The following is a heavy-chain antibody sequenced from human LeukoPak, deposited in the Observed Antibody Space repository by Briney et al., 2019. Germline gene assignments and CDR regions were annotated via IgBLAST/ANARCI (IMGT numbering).Heavy chain of an antibody. V-gene: IGHV4-39*07. CDR1: GGSISSSSYY. CDR3: ARGLEGWPLVNTYRSSSYHHYNRGNCWFDP. Sequence: PSETLSLTCTVSGGSISSSSYYWGWIRQPPGKGLEWIGNIYYSGSTYYNPSLESRVTISVDTSKNQFSLKLSSVTAADTAVYYCARGLEGWPLVNTYRSSSYHHYNRGNCWFDPWGQGTLVTVSS. D-gene: IGHD2-15*01. J-gene: IGHJ5*02. CDR2: IYYSGST.